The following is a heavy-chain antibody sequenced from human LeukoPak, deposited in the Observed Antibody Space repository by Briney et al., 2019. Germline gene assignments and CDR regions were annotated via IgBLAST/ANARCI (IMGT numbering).Heavy chain of an antibody. Sequence: SETLSLTCTVSGGSLSNYYWRWIRQPAGKGLEWVGRTYASGNTNYNPSLESRITMSVDTTKKQFSLNLGSVTAADTAIYYCARDGGDSYGLPFDYWGEGTLVTVSS. CDR1: GGSLSNYY. D-gene: IGHD5-18*01. CDR2: TYASGNT. V-gene: IGHV4-4*07. CDR3: ARDGGDSYGLPFDY. J-gene: IGHJ4*02.